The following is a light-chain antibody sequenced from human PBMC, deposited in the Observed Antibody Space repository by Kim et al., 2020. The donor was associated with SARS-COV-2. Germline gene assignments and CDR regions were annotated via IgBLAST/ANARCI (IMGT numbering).Light chain of an antibody. V-gene: IGKV3-20*01. CDR3: QQYGALPALT. Sequence: EIVLTQSPATLSLSPGDRATLACRASEHITATSLGWYQQKPGRAPRLLIYGASTRVTGVPDRFIGGGYGTAFRLTIRSLVPEDSAVYYCQQYGALPALTFGGGTKVDIK. CDR1: EHITATS. J-gene: IGKJ4*01. CDR2: GAS.